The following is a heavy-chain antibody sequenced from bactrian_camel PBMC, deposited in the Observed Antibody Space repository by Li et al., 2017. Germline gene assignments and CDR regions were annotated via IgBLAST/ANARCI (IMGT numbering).Heavy chain of an antibody. V-gene: IGHV3S10*01. CDR2: IRTVGPI. Sequence: VQLVESGGGSVEAGGSLTLTCVASGAASNENVVTWFRQAPGKEREGVAGIRTVGPIYYADSVRGRFTISQDDYNERVWLQMNDLKVDDTAMYYCAADGFCSDSFLYWGQGTQVTVS. CDR1: GAASNENV. CDR3: AADGFCSDSFLY. D-gene: IGHD4*01. J-gene: IGHJ4*01.